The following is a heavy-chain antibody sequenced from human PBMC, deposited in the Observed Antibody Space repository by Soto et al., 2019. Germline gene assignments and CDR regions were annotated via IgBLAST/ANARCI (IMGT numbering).Heavy chain of an antibody. CDR2: VYHNGGP. Sequence: SETLSLTCGVWDGCISRSKYWSWVRQPPGKGLEWIGQVYHNGGPSYNPSLRSRVTMSIDKSKNQFSLNLSAVTAADTAVYFCVRHGGLLFDYWGPGHLVTVSS. J-gene: IGHJ4*02. D-gene: IGHD2-15*01. CDR3: VRHGGLLFDY. CDR1: DGCISRSKY. V-gene: IGHV4-4*02.